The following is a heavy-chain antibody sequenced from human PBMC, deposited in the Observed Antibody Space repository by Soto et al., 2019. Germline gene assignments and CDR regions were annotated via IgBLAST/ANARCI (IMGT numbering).Heavy chain of an antibody. CDR3: ALTYSTSWYWFDP. V-gene: IGHV2-26*04. D-gene: IGHD6-13*01. J-gene: IGHJ5*02. CDR1: GFSLSNAGLG. CDR2: IFSNDEK. Sequence: QVTVKESGPVLVKPTETLTLTCTVSGFSLSNAGLGVSWIRQPPGKALEWLAHIFSNDEKSYSTSLKSRPTFSXDXPKSQVVLTMTSMDPVDTATYYCALTYSTSWYWFDPWGQGTLVTVSS.